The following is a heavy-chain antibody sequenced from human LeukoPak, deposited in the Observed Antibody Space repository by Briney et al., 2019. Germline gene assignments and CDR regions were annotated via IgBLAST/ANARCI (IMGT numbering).Heavy chain of an antibody. D-gene: IGHD4-17*01. J-gene: IGHJ4*02. CDR2: IFSSGST. CDR3: AREDTDYGAGY. Sequence: SQTLSLTCTVSGGSISSPSYYWSWIRQSADKKLEWIGRIFSSGSTSFNPSLQSRVIISLDTSRNQFSLRLSSVTAADSAVYYCAREDTDYGAGYWGQGTLLTVSS. V-gene: IGHV4-61*02. CDR1: GGSISSPSYY.